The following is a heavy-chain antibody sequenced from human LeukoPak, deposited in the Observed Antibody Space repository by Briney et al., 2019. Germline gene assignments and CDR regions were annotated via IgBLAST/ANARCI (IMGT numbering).Heavy chain of an antibody. D-gene: IGHD3-16*01. J-gene: IGHJ4*02. CDR2: IFRSGNT. V-gene: IGHV4-38-2*02. CDR3: AREVLGPLGYFDY. CDR1: GYSISSGYY. Sequence: SETLSLTCTVSGYSISSGYYWNWIRQPAGKRLEWIGRIFRSGNTDYNPSLESRVTISVDTSKNQFSLKLSSVTAADTAMYYCAREVLGPLGYFDYWGQATLVTVSS.